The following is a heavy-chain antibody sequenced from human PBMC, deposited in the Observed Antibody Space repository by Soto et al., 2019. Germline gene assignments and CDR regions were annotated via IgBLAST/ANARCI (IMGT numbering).Heavy chain of an antibody. CDR2: ISSSGSTI. D-gene: IGHD3-3*01. Sequence: GGSLRLSCAASGFTVSSNYMSWVRQAPGKGLEWVSYISSSGSTIYYADSVKGRFTISRDNAKNSLYLQMNSLRAEDTAVYYCARVGLTIFGVVKEYYFDYWGQGTLVTVSS. CDR3: ARVGLTIFGVVKEYYFDY. V-gene: IGHV3-11*01. J-gene: IGHJ4*02. CDR1: GFTVSSNY.